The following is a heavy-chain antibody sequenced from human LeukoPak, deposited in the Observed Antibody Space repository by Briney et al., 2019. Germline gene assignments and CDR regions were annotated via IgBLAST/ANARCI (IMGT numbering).Heavy chain of an antibody. CDR1: GGSISSGDYY. J-gene: IGHJ4*02. Sequence: SQTLSLTCTVSGGSISSGDYYWSWIRQPPGKSLEWIGYIYYSGSTYYNPSLKSRVTISVDTSKNQFSLKLSSVTAADTAVYYYARVGKGVPAAIRYYFDYWGQGTLVTVSS. V-gene: IGHV4-30-4*08. CDR3: ARVGKGVPAAIRYYFDY. CDR2: IYYSGST. D-gene: IGHD2-2*02.